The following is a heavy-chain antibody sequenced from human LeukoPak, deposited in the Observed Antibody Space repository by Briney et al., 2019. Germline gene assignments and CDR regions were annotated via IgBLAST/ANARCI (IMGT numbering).Heavy chain of an antibody. Sequence: DPSQTLSLTCTVSGGSIRSGGYYWSWIRQHPGKGLEWIGYNTYYNPSLKSRVTISVDTSKNQFSLKLSSVTAADTAVYYCARAILTPSGYVWYFDLWGRGTLVTVSS. CDR2: NT. J-gene: IGHJ2*01. V-gene: IGHV4-31*03. D-gene: IGHD3-3*01. CDR1: GGSIRSGGYY. CDR3: ARAILTPSGYVWYFDL.